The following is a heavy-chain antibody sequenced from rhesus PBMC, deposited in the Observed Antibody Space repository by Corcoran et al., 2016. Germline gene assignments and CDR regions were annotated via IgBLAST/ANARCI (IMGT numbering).Heavy chain of an antibody. CDR1: GGSISSNY. Sequence: QVQLQESGPGLVKPSETLSLTCAVSGGSISSNYWSWIRQPPGKGLEWMCRTYGSGVSTDYNPPLKSRVTISTYPSKNQFSLKLSSVPAADTAVYYCSRNRGYWYFDLWGPGTPITISS. CDR2: TYGSGVST. V-gene: IGHV4-160*01. CDR3: SRNRGYWYFDL. J-gene: IGHJ2*01.